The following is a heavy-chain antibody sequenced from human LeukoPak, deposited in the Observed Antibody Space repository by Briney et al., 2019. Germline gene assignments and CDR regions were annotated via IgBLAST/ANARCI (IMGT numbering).Heavy chain of an antibody. V-gene: IGHV3-23*01. J-gene: IGHJ4*02. CDR2: ISGSGGST. D-gene: IGHD3-10*01. Sequence: GGSLRLSCVASGFTFSSYAMSWVRQAPGKGLEWVSAISGSGGSTYYADSVKGRFTISRDNSKNTLYLQMNSLRAEDTAVYYCAKTRFGESGFDYWGQGTLVTVSS. CDR1: GFTFSSYA. CDR3: AKTRFGESGFDY.